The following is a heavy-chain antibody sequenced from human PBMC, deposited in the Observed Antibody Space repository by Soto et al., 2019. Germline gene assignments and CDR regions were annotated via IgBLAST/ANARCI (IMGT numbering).Heavy chain of an antibody. CDR3: ARVYDYGDHPDYYYGMDV. Sequence: NPSETLSLTCAVSGGSISGNNWWSWVRQPPGKGLEWIGEIYHSGSTNYSPSLKSRVTISVDKSKNQFSLELNSLTAADTAVYYCARVYDYGDHPDYYYGMDVWGQGTTVTVSS. V-gene: IGHV4-4*02. CDR2: IYHSGST. J-gene: IGHJ6*02. CDR1: GGSISGNNW. D-gene: IGHD4-17*01.